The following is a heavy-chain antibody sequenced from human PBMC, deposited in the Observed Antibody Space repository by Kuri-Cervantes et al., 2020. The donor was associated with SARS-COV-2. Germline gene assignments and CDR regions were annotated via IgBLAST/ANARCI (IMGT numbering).Heavy chain of an antibody. D-gene: IGHD2-15*01. V-gene: IGHV3-30*18. J-gene: IGHJ4*02. CDR1: GFTFSSYG. CDR3: AKDQHGIVVVVAAIDY. CDR2: ISYDGNNK. Sequence: LSLTCAASGFTFSSYGMHWVRQAPGKGLEWVAVISYDGNNKFYADSVKGRFTISRDNSKNTLYLQMNSLRAEDTAVYYCAKDQHGIVVVVAAIDYWGQGTLVTVSS.